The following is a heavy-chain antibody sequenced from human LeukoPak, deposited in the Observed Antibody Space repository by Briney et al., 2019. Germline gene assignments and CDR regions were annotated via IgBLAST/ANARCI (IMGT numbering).Heavy chain of an antibody. CDR1: GGSISSYY. V-gene: IGHV4-59*01. CDR3: ARVLYGDYVWYFDY. CDR2: IYYSGST. J-gene: IGHJ4*02. Sequence: ASETLSLTCTVSGGSISSYYWSWIRQPPGKGLEWIGYIYYSGSTNYNPSLKSRVTISVDTSKNQFSLKLSSVTAADTAVYYCARVLYGDYVWYFDYWGQGTLVTVSS. D-gene: IGHD4-17*01.